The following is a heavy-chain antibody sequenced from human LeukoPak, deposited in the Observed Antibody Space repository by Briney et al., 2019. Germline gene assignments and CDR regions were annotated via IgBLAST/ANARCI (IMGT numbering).Heavy chain of an antibody. Sequence: ASVKVSCKVSGYTLTELSMHWVRQAPGKGLEWMGGFDPEDGETIYAQKFQGRVTMTEDTSTDTAYMELSSLRSEDTAVYYCATDLRGYSHGFDAFDIWGQGTMVTVSS. D-gene: IGHD5-18*01. V-gene: IGHV1-24*01. CDR3: ATDLRGYSHGFDAFDI. CDR2: FDPEDGET. J-gene: IGHJ3*02. CDR1: GYTLTELS.